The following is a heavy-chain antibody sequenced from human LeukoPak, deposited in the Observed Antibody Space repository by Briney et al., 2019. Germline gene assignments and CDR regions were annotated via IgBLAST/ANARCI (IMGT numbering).Heavy chain of an antibody. J-gene: IGHJ4*02. V-gene: IGHV1-2*02. CDR3: ARGSVGAPRAADY. Sequence: ASVKVSCKASGYTFNDYFMHWVRQAPGQGLEWMGWINPDSGGTNYAQQFQGRVTMTRDTSINTAYLELGRLTSDDTAVYYCARGSVGAPRAADYWGQGTPLTVSS. D-gene: IGHD1-26*01. CDR2: INPDSGGT. CDR1: GYTFNDYF.